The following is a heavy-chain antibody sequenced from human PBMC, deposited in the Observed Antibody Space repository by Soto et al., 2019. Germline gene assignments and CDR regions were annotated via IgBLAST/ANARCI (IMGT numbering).Heavy chain of an antibody. CDR1: GGSISSGDYY. V-gene: IGHV4-30-4*01. CDR3: ARVQSSGCWFDP. CDR2: IYYSGST. J-gene: IGHJ5*02. D-gene: IGHD6-19*01. Sequence: PSETLSLTCTVSGGSISSGDYYWSWIRQPPGKGLEWIGYIYYSGSTYYNPSLKSRVTISVDTSKNQFSLKLSSVTAADTAVYYCARVQSSGCWFDPWGQGTLVTVSS.